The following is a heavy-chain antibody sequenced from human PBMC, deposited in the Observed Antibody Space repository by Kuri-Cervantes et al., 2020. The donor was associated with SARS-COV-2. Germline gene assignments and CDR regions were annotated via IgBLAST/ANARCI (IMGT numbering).Heavy chain of an antibody. CDR1: GFTFSSYA. CDR2: ISYDGSNK. CDR3: ARVWRGELYYYYGMDV. V-gene: IGHV3-30-3*01. Sequence: GESLKISCAASGFTFSSYAMHWVRQAPGKGLEWVAVISYDGSNKYYADSVKGRFTISRDNSKNTLYLQMNSLRAEDTAVYYCARVWRGELYYYYGMDVWSQGTTVTVSS. D-gene: IGHD3-3*01. J-gene: IGHJ6*02.